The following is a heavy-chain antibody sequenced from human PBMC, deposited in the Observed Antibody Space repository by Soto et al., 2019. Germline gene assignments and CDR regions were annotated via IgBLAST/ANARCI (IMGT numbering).Heavy chain of an antibody. V-gene: IGHV4-34*01. J-gene: IGHJ4*02. CDR1: GGSFSGYY. Sequence: PSETLSLTCAVYGGSFSGYYWSWIRQPPGKGLEWIGEINHSGSTNYNPSLKSRVTISVDTSKNQFSLKLSSVTAADTAVYYCATKPSDYGDYLSYWGQGTLVTVSS. CDR2: INHSGST. CDR3: ATKPSDYGDYLSY. D-gene: IGHD4-17*01.